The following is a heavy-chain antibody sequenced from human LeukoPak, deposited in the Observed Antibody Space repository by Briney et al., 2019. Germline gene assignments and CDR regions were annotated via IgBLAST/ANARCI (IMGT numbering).Heavy chain of an antibody. Sequence: GGSLRLSCAASGFTVSSNYMSWVRQAPGRGLEWVSVIYSGGSTYYADSVKGRFTISRDNSKNTLYLQMNSLRAEDTAVYYCARDWGYYGSGSYPVDWGQGTLVTVSS. CDR1: GFTVSSNY. D-gene: IGHD3-10*01. J-gene: IGHJ4*02. V-gene: IGHV3-66*01. CDR2: IYSGGST. CDR3: ARDWGYYGSGSYPVD.